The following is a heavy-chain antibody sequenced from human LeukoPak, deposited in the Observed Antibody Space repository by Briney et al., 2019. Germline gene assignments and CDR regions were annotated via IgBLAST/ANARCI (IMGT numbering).Heavy chain of an antibody. CDR3: ARGVVVVPAAMSWFDP. CDR1: GGSFSGYY. CDR2: INHSGST. V-gene: IGHV4-34*01. J-gene: IGHJ5*02. D-gene: IGHD2-2*01. Sequence: SETLSLTCTVSGGSFSGYYWSWIRQPPGKGLEWIGEINHSGSTNYNPSLKSRVTISVDTSKNQFSLKLSSVTAADTAVYYCARGVVVVPAAMSWFDPWGQGTLVTVSS.